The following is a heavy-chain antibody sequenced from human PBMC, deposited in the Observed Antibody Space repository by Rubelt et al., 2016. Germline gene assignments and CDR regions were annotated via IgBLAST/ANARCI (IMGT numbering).Heavy chain of an antibody. CDR1: GYTFTSYA. J-gene: IGHJ4*02. CDR3: ARGYCSGGSCYYFDY. CDR2: INAGNGNT. V-gene: IGHV1-3*01. Sequence: QVQLVQSGAEVKKPGASVKVSCKASGYTFTSYAMHWVRQAPGQRLEWMGWINAGNGNTKYSQKFQGRVTSTRDTSSSTADMELSSLRSEDTAVYYCARGYCSGGSCYYFDYWGQGTLVTVSS. D-gene: IGHD2-15*01.